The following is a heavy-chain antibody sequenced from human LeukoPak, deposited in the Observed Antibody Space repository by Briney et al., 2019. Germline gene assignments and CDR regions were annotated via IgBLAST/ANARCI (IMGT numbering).Heavy chain of an antibody. CDR1: GYFIRSGFY. D-gene: IGHD5-12*01. J-gene: IGHJ4*02. CDR3: ARDGAGEGGYDYRGYFDS. V-gene: IGHV3-11*01. CDR2: ISSGGHTI. Sequence: LSLTCTVSGYFIRSGFYWGWIRQAPGKGLEWISYISSGGHTIYYADSVKGRFTISRDNAKNSLYLEMNSLKAEDTAIYYCARDGAGEGGYDYRGYFDSWGQGTLVTVSS.